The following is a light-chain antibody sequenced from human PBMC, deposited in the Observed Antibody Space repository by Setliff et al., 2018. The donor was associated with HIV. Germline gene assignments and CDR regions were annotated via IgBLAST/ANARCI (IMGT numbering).Light chain of an antibody. CDR2: NVS. Sequence: QSVLAQPRSVSGSPGQSVTISCIGTSSDVGNSNLVSWYQHRPGKAPKLILYNVSKGPSGVPDRFSGSKSGNTASLTISGLQAEDEADYYCCSHAGSYTWVFGGGTKVTV. CDR1: SSDVGNSNL. V-gene: IGLV2-11*01. J-gene: IGLJ3*02. CDR3: CSHAGSYTWV.